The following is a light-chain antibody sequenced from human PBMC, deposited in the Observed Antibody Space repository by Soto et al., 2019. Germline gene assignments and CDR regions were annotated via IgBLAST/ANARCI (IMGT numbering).Light chain of an antibody. Sequence: VLTQTPLSSPVTLGQPASISCRSSQSLVYSDGNTYLSWLRQRPDQPPRLLIYQVSNRFSGVQDRFSGSGARPDFTLKISRVEAEDVGVYSCIQFSHFPRTFGQGTKLELK. J-gene: IGKJ1*01. V-gene: IGKV2-24*01. CDR2: QVS. CDR1: QSLVYSDGNTY. CDR3: IQFSHFPRT.